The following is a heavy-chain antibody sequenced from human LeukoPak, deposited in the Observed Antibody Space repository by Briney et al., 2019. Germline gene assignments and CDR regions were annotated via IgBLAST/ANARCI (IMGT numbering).Heavy chain of an antibody. D-gene: IGHD4-11*01. CDR3: ARHPSSVTLYFFDY. J-gene: IGHJ4*02. CDR1: GYTFRGNY. V-gene: IGHV1-2*02. CDR2: IDANNGDT. Sequence: ASVKISCKASGYTFRGNYIHWLRQAPGQGLEWMGWIDANNGDTKSAQKFQGRVTMSRDTYISTAYMDLSSLSPDVAAVHYRARHPSSVTLYFFDYWGQGTLVTVSS.